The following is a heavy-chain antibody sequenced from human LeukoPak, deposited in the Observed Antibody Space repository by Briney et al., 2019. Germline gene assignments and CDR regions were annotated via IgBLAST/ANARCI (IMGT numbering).Heavy chain of an antibody. Sequence: GGSLRLSCAASGFTFSSYGMHWVRQAPGMGLEWVAVISNDGSNKYYADSVKGRFTISRDNSKNTLSLQMNSLSPEDTAVYYCAKETTSGWYVLDYWGQGTLVPSPQ. CDR2: ISNDGSNK. CDR3: AKETTSGWYVLDY. D-gene: IGHD6-19*01. CDR1: GFTFSSYG. J-gene: IGHJ4*02. V-gene: IGHV3-30*18.